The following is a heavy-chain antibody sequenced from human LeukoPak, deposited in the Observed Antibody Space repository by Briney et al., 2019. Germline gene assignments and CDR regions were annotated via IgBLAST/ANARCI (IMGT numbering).Heavy chain of an antibody. CDR2: VSPVNGNT. Sequence: ASVKVSCKASGYTFMNYGIRWVRLVPGPGPEWLGWVSPVNGNTNYPQKFQGRVTMTTDTFTTTAYMEVRSLRSDDTAVYYCATDHFNRFDLWGQGTLVTVSS. CDR1: GYTFMNYG. D-gene: IGHD2/OR15-2a*01. J-gene: IGHJ5*02. CDR3: ATDHFNRFDL. V-gene: IGHV1-18*01.